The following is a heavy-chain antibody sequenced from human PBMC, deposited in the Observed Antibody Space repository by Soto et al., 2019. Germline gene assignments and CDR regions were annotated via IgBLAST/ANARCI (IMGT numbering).Heavy chain of an antibody. CDR3: ARVPRITMVWGVQIPNWFDP. CDR2: MNPNRGNT. J-gene: IGHJ5*02. Sequence: ASVKGSCKAGGYTFTSHNINWVRQATGQGLEWMGWMNPNRGNTGYAQKFQGRVTMTRNTSISTAYMELSSMRSEDTAVYYCARVPRITMVWGVQIPNWFDPPGQRTPVTV. CDR1: GYTFTSHN. V-gene: IGHV1-8*01. D-gene: IGHD3-10*01.